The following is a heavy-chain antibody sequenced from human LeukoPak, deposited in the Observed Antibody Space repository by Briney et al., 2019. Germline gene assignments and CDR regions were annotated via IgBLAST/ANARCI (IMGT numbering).Heavy chain of an antibody. CDR2: ISGSGGST. D-gene: IGHD1-14*01. CDR1: GVTFSSYA. Sequence: GGSLRLSCAASGVTFSSYAMSWVRQTPGKGLEWVSVISGSGGSTDYADSVKGRFTISRDNSKNTMYVQMNSLRAEDTAVYYCAKRGSITEANYYYAMDVWGQGTTVIVSS. J-gene: IGHJ6*02. CDR3: AKRGSITEANYYYAMDV. V-gene: IGHV3-23*01.